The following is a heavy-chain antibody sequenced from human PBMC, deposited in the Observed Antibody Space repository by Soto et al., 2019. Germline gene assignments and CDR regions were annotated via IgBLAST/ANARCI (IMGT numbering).Heavy chain of an antibody. CDR3: AKAGYSNYPDGDYYGMDV. D-gene: IGHD4-4*01. CDR2: ISYDGSNK. Sequence: GGSLRLSCAASGFTFSSYGMHWVRQAPGKGLEWVAVISYDGSNKYYADSVKGRFTISRDNSKNTLYLQMNSLRAEDTAVYYCAKAGYSNYPDGDYYGMDVWGQGTTVTVSS. J-gene: IGHJ6*02. V-gene: IGHV3-30*18. CDR1: GFTFSSYG.